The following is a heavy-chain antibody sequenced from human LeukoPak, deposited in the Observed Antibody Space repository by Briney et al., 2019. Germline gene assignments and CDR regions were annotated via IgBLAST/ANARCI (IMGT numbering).Heavy chain of an antibody. Sequence: GESLKISCKGSGYSFTSYWISWVRQMPGKGLEWMGRIDPSDSYTNYSPSFQGHVTISADKSISTAYLQWSSQKASDTAMYYCARQGGGYCSSTSCLYYFDYWGQGTLVTVSS. CDR3: ARQGGGYCSSTSCLYYFDY. V-gene: IGHV5-10-1*01. CDR2: IDPSDSYT. CDR1: GYSFTSYW. D-gene: IGHD2-2*03. J-gene: IGHJ4*02.